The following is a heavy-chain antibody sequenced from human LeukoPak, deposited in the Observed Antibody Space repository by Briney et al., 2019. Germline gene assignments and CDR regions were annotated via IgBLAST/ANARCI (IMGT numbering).Heavy chain of an antibody. V-gene: IGHV4-34*01. J-gene: IGHJ1*01. CDR3: ARGGLHYYGSGSYRVGFFQH. CDR1: GGSFSGYY. Sequence: SETLSLTCAVYGGSFSGYYWSWIRQPPGKGLEWIGEINHSGSTNYNPSLKSRVTISVDTSKNQFSLKLSSVTAADTAVYYCARGGLHYYGSGSYRVGFFQHWGQGTLVTVSS. D-gene: IGHD3-10*01. CDR2: INHSGST.